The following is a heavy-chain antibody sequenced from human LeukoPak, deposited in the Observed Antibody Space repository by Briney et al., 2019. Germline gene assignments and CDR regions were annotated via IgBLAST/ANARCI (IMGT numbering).Heavy chain of an antibody. CDR2: ISGSGGST. D-gene: IGHD6-19*01. CDR3: AKRSAESSGYFDY. CDR1: GFTFSTYA. V-gene: IGHV3-23*01. J-gene: IGHJ4*02. Sequence: GGSLRLSCAASGFTFSTYAMSWVRQAPGKGLEWVSAISGSGGSTYYADSVKGRFTISRDNSKNTLYLQMNSLRAEDTAVYYCAKRSAESSGYFDYWGQGTLVTVSS.